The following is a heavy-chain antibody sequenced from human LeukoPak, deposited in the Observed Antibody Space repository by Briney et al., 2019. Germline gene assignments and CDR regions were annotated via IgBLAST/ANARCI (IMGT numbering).Heavy chain of an antibody. J-gene: IGHJ6*02. CDR2: IYYSGNT. V-gene: IGHV4-39*07. D-gene: IGHD2-15*01. CDR3: ARASSGSRGYYGMDV. Sequence: SETLSLTCTVSGGSISSSYSYWGWIRQPPGKGLEWIGNIYYSGNTYYSPSLTSRVTLSVDTSENQFSLKLSSVTAADTAVYYCARASSGSRGYYGMDVWGQGTTVTVSS. CDR1: GGSISSSYSY.